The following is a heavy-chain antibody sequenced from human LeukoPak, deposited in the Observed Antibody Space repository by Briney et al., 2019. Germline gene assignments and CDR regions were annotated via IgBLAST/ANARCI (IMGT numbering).Heavy chain of an antibody. CDR3: ARSMVVAATDLDFDY. V-gene: IGHV3-30*04. Sequence: GESLRLSCAASGFTFSSYAMHWVRQAPGKGLEWVAVISYDGSNKYYADSVKGRFTISRDNSKNTLYLQMNSLRAEDTAVYYCARSMVVAATDLDFDYWGQGTLVTVSS. D-gene: IGHD2-15*01. CDR2: ISYDGSNK. CDR1: GFTFSSYA. J-gene: IGHJ4*02.